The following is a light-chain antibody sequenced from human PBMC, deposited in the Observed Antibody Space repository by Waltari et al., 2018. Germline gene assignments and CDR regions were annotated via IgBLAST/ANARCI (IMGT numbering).Light chain of an antibody. CDR1: SSNIGNNY. CDR3: GTWDSSLSAL. CDR2: DNN. V-gene: IGLV1-51*01. J-gene: IGLJ2*01. Sequence: QSVLTQPPSVSAAPGQKVTISCSGSSSNIGNNYESWYQQLPGTAPKLLIYDNNKRPSGIPDRFSGSKSGTSATLGITGLQTGDEADYYCGTWDSSLSALFGGGTKLTVL.